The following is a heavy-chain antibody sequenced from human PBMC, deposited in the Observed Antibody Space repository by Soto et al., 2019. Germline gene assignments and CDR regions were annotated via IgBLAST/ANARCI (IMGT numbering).Heavy chain of an antibody. V-gene: IGHV3-64D*06. Sequence: PGGSLRLSCSASGFTFSSYAMHWVRQAPGKGLEYVSAISSNGGSTYYADSVKGRFTISRDNSKNTLYLQMSSLRAEDTAVYYCVNGAYSGYESYYYYGMDVWGQGTTVTVS. CDR1: GFTFSSYA. CDR3: VNGAYSGYESYYYYGMDV. J-gene: IGHJ6*02. CDR2: ISSNGGST. D-gene: IGHD5-12*01.